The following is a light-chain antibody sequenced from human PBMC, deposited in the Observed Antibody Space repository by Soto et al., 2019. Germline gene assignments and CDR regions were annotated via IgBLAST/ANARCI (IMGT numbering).Light chain of an antibody. V-gene: IGKV3-20*01. CDR2: GAS. J-gene: IGKJ5*01. CDR3: QQYGRSPIT. Sequence: EVVLTQSPGTLSLSPGERATLSCRASQSVSSDLAWYQQKPGQAPRLLISGASSRATGIPDRFSGSGSGTDFTLTISRLEPEDFALYYCQQYGRSPITFGLGTRLEI. CDR1: QSVSSD.